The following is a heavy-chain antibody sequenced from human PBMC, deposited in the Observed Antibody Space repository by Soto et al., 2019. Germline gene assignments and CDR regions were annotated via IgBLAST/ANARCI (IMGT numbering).Heavy chain of an antibody. CDR3: ASLYYDFWSGYPPYYYGMDV. J-gene: IGHJ6*02. CDR2: IYYSGST. Sequence: ASETLSLTCTVSGGSISSSSYYWGWIRQPPGKGLEWIGSIYYSGSTYYNPSLKSRVTISVDTSKNQFSLKLSSVTAADTAVYYCASLYYDFWSGYPPYYYGMDVWGQGTTVTVSS. V-gene: IGHV4-39*01. D-gene: IGHD3-3*01. CDR1: GGSISSSSYY.